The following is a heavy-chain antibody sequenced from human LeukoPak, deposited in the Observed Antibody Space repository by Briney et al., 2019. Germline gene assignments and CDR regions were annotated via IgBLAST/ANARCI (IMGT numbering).Heavy chain of an antibody. CDR2: IYYSGST. D-gene: IGHD2-2*01. Sequence: SETLSLTCTVSGGSISSYYWSWIRQPPGKGLEWIGYIYYSGSTNYNPSLKSRVTISVDTSKNQFSLKLSSVTAADTAVYYCARLYCSSTSCRDYWGQGTLVTVSS. CDR3: ARLYCSSTSCRDY. J-gene: IGHJ4*02. V-gene: IGHV4-59*08. CDR1: GGSISSYY.